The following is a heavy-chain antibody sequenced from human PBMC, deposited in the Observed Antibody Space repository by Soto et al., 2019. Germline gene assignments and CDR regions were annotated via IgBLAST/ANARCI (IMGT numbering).Heavy chain of an antibody. J-gene: IGHJ4*02. CDR3: ARDIAGKWFGELCDY. Sequence: QVQLVQSGAEVKKAGASVKVSCKASGYTFTSYGISWVRQAPGQGLEWMGWISAYNGNTNYAQKLQGRVTMTTDTSTSTAYMELRSLRSDDTAVYYCARDIAGKWFGELCDYWGQGTLVTVSS. V-gene: IGHV1-18*01. CDR2: ISAYNGNT. D-gene: IGHD3-10*01. CDR1: GYTFTSYG.